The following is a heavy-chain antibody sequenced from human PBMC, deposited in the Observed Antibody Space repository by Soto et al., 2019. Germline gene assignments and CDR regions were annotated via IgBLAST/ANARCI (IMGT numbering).Heavy chain of an antibody. CDR3: ARPTRYYYDSSGQSAWFDP. D-gene: IGHD3-22*01. Sequence: SVKVSCKDSGYTFTSYAISWVRQAPGQGLEWRGGIIPIFGTANYAQKFQGRVTITADESTSTAYMELSSLRSEDTAVYYCARPTRYYYDSSGQSAWFDPWGQGTLVTVSS. CDR1: GYTFTSYA. CDR2: IIPIFGTA. J-gene: IGHJ5*02. V-gene: IGHV1-69*13.